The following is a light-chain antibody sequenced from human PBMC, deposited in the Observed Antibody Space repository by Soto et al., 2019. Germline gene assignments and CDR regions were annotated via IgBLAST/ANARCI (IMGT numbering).Light chain of an antibody. J-gene: IGKJ1*01. V-gene: IGKV3-15*01. CDR2: DAS. Sequence: IPQSPDTQSVSPGERATLSCRVSESVSRNLAWYQQKPGQAPRLLIYDASTRATGIPSRFSGSGSGTEFTLTISSLQPDDFATYYCQHYNSYSETFGQGTNVDI. CDR1: ESVSRN. CDR3: QHYNSYSET.